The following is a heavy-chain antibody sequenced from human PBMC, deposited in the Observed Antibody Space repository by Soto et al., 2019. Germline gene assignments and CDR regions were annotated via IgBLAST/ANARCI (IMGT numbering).Heavy chain of an antibody. Sequence: PSETLSLTCTVSGGSITRGDYYWSWIRQPPGKGLEWIGYIYYSGSTYHNPSLKSRVTISVDTSKNQFSLKLSSVTAADTAVYYCARALIQLWPHYYYGMDVWGQGTTVTVSS. CDR2: IYYSGST. V-gene: IGHV4-30-4*01. CDR1: GGSITRGDYY. CDR3: ARALIQLWPHYYYGMDV. J-gene: IGHJ6*02. D-gene: IGHD5-18*01.